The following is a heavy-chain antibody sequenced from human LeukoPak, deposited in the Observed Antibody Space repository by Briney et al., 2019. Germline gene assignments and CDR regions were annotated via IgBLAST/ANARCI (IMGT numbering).Heavy chain of an antibody. D-gene: IGHD6-13*01. V-gene: IGHV1-8*01. CDR1: GFTFSNYD. CDR2: MNPNSGNT. CDR3: ARGIPSSTWYGL. Sequence: ASVKVSCKASGFTFSNYDINWVRQATGQGLEWLGWMNPNSGNTGYAQKFQGRVTMTGDTSISTAYMELSSLRFEDTAVYYCARGIPSSTWYGLWGQGTLVTVSS. J-gene: IGHJ4*02.